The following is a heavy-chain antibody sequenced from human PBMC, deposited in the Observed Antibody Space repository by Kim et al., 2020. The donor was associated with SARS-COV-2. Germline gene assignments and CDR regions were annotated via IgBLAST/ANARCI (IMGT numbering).Heavy chain of an antibody. CDR3: AKDELDLYHYTP. D-gene: IGHD2-2*02. CDR2: ISGSGGST. CDR1: GFTFSSYA. Sequence: GGSLRLSCAASGFTFSSYAMSLVRQAPGKGLEWVSAISGSGGSTYYADSVKGRFTISRDNSKNTLYLQMNSLRAEDTAVYYCAKDELDLYHYTPWGQGTLVTVSS. J-gene: IGHJ5*02. V-gene: IGHV3-23*01.